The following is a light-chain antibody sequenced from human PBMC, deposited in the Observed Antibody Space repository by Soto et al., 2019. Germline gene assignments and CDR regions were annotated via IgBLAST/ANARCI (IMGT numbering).Light chain of an antibody. CDR1: QSVRSNS. V-gene: IGKV3-20*01. J-gene: IGKJ5*01. CDR2: GAS. CDR3: QQYGGSPIT. Sequence: EIVLTQYPATLSLSPGERAALSCRASQSVRSNSLAWYQQKPGQAPRLLISGASIRATGIPDRFSGSGSGTDFTLTISRLEPEDFALYYCQQYGGSPITFGQGTRLEI.